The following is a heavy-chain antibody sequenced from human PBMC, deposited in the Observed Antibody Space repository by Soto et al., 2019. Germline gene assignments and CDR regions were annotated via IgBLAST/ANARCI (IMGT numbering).Heavy chain of an antibody. CDR3: ARDRYSYDSRAYQGVDWYFDL. CDR1: GFTFNNYG. V-gene: IGHV3-33*01. Sequence: PGGSLRLSCAASGFTFNNYGMHWVRQAPGKGLEWVAVIWYDGSHESYADSVKGRFTTSRDNSKNTLYLQMNSLRAEDTAVYYCARDRYSYDSRAYQGVDWYFDLWGRGTLVTVSS. CDR2: IWYDGSHE. D-gene: IGHD3-22*01. J-gene: IGHJ2*01.